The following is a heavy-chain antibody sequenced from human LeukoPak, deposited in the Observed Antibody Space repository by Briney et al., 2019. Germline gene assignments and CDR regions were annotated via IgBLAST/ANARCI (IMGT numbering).Heavy chain of an antibody. J-gene: IGHJ6*02. D-gene: IGHD3-10*01. CDR2: IIPIFGTA. V-gene: IGHV1-69*13. Sequence: SVKVSCKASGGTFSSYAISWVRQAPRQGLEWMGGIIPIFGTANYAQKFQGRVTITADESTSTAYMELSSLRSEDTAVYYCARDPPFTMVRGVIITEDYYYGMDVWGQGTTVTVSS. CDR3: ARDPPFTMVRGVIITEDYYYGMDV. CDR1: GGTFSSYA.